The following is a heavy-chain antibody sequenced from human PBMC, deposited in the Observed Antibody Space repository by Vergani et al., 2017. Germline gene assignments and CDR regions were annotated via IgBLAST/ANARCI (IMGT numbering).Heavy chain of an antibody. CDR3: ARDRIATRGYSYGYYYYFAMDV. Sequence: EQLVASGGGVVQPGRSLRLSCAVSGFTFSSYGMHWVRQAPGKGLEWVAIIWYDGSNKYYTDSVKGRFTISRDNSKTTLYLQRNSLRADDTAVYFCARDRIATRGYSYGYYYYFAMDVWGQGTTVTVSS. CDR2: IWYDGSNK. V-gene: IGHV3-33*01. J-gene: IGHJ6*02. D-gene: IGHD5-18*01. CDR1: GFTFSSYG.